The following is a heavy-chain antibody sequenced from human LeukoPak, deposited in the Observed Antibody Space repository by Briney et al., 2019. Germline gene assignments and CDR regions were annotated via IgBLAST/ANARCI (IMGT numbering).Heavy chain of an antibody. CDR3: SKGPTGALAAGTPHE. D-gene: IGHD6-13*01. V-gene: IGHV3-23*01. J-gene: IGHJ4*02. CDR1: GFTFGSYA. Sequence: GGSLRLSCAASGFTFGSYAMTWVRQAPGKGLQWVSTIGTSGRGTYYTDSVKGRFVISRDNSRDTVYLQMNSLRPEDTAVYYCSKGPTGALAAGTPHEWGGGSLVTVPS. CDR2: IGTSGRGT.